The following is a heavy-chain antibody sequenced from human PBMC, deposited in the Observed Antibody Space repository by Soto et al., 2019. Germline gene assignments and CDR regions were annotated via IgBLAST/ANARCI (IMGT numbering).Heavy chain of an antibody. D-gene: IGHD6-13*01. CDR2: TYYRSKWYN. Sequence: SQTLSLPCAISGDSVSSNSAAWNWIRQSPSRGLEWLGRTYYRSKWYNDYAVSVKSRITINPDTSKNQFSLQLNSVTPEDTAVYYCAREGAVGGLYSSSWYTEQSDLEVVPHFDYWGQGTLVTVSS. CDR3: AREGAVGGLYSSSWYTEQSDLEVVPHFDY. CDR1: GDSVSSNSAA. V-gene: IGHV6-1*01. J-gene: IGHJ4*02.